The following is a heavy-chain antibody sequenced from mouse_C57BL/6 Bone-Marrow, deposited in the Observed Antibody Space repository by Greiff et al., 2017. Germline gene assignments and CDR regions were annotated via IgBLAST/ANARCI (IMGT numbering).Heavy chain of an antibody. CDR1: GYTFTSYW. CDR3: GSRYDSSFYARDD. CDR2: INPSSGYT. D-gene: IGHD2-3*01. J-gene: IGHJ4*01. V-gene: IGHV1-7*01. Sequence: VQLVESGAELAKPGASVKLSCKASGYTFTSYWMHWVKQRPGQGLEWIGYINPSSGYTKSNQKFKDKATLTAAKSSSTDYMQLSSRAYEDAAVYYGGSRYDSSFYARDDWGEGTSVSVSS.